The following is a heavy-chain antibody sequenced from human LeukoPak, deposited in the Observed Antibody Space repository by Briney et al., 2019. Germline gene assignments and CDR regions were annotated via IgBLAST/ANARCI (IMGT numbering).Heavy chain of an antibody. D-gene: IGHD4/OR15-4a*01. CDR3: AKARGATYGTYYFDY. CDR1: GFTFSSYG. V-gene: IGHV3-23*01. J-gene: IGHJ4*02. CDR2: ISGSGGDT. Sequence: GGSLRLSCAASGFTFSSYGMHWVRQAPGKGLEWVSISGSGGDTYYADSVKGRFTISRDNSKNTLYLQMNSLRAEDTAVYYCAKARGATYGTYYFDYWGQGTLVTVSS.